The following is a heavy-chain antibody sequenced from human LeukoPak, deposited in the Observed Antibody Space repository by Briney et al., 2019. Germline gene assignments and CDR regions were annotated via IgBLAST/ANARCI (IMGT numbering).Heavy chain of an antibody. CDR1: GGSISSGGYS. J-gene: IGHJ4*02. D-gene: IGHD4-17*01. CDR2: IYHSGST. Sequence: SETLSLTCAVSGGSISSGGYSWSWIRQPPGRGLEWIGYIYHSGSTYYNPSLKSRVTISVDRSKNQFSLKLNSVTAADTAVYYCARDRYGDHTYFDYWGQGTLVTVSS. V-gene: IGHV4-30-2*01. CDR3: ARDRYGDHTYFDY.